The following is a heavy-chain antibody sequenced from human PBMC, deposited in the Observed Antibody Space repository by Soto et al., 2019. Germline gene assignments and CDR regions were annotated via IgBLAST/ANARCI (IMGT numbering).Heavy chain of an antibody. D-gene: IGHD5-12*01. CDR1: GGSISSGGYY. Sequence: LSLTCTVSGGSISSGGYYWSWIRQHPGKGLEWIGYIYYSGSTYYNPSLKSRVTISVDTSKNQFSLKLSSVTAADTAVYYCARGRGGMATITPDHWFDPRGQGTLVTVSS. CDR2: IYYSGST. V-gene: IGHV4-31*03. CDR3: ARGRGGMATITPDHWFDP. J-gene: IGHJ5*02.